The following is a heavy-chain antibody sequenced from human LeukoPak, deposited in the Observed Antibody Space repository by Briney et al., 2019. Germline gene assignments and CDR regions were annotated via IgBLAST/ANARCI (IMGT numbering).Heavy chain of an antibody. J-gene: IGHJ4*02. D-gene: IGHD5-12*01. CDR1: GFSFNNYA. Sequence: PGRSLRLSCVASGFSFNNYAMNCGRQAPGRGLGWVSLIIGSSGSTLYADSVKGRFTISRDKSKNTLYLQMNSLRAEDTAVYYCAKGAYDYIEIAYFDYWGQGSLVTVSS. CDR3: AKGAYDYIEIAYFDY. V-gene: IGHV3-23*01. CDR2: IIGSSGST.